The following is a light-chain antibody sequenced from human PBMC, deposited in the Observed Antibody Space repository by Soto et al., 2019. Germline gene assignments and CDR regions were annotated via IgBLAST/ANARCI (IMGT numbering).Light chain of an antibody. CDR1: QTISSSY. J-gene: IGKJ1*01. Sequence: EIVLTQSPGTLSLSPGERATLSCRASQTISSSYLAWYQQKPGQAPRLLFYGTSNRATGVPDRFSGRGSGTDFSLTVSRLEPEDNVVYYCQQYGRTPPWTFGQGTRVEI. CDR2: GTS. CDR3: QQYGRTPPWT. V-gene: IGKV3-20*01.